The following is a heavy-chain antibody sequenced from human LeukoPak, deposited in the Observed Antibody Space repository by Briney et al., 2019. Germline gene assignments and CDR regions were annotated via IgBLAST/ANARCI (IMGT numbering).Heavy chain of an antibody. D-gene: IGHD3-3*01. J-gene: IGHJ4*02. CDR3: ASSGITIFGVVIPFDY. CDR2: ISSSSSTI. CDR1: GFTFSSYS. V-gene: IGHV3-48*01. Sequence: GSLRLSCAASGFTFSSYSMNWVRQAPGKGLEWVSYISSSSSTIYYADSVKGRFTISRDNAKNSLYLQMNSLRAEDTAVYYCASSGITIFGVVIPFDYWGQGTLVTVSS.